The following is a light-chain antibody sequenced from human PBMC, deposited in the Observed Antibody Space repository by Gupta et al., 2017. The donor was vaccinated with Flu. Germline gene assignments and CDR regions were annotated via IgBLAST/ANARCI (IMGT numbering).Light chain of an antibody. CDR3: QQRRNWPPT. CDR1: QSVSSY. CDR2: DAS. V-gene: IGKV3-11*01. J-gene: IGKJ4*01. Sequence: PATLSLSPGERATLSCRASQSVSSYLAWYQQKPGQAPRLLIYDASNRATGIPARFTGSGSGTDFTLTISSLEPEDFAVYYCQQRRNWPPTFGGGTKVEIK.